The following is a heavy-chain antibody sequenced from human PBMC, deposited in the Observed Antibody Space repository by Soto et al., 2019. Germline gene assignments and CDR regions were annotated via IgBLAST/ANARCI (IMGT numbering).Heavy chain of an antibody. Sequence: SETLFLTCAVYGGSFSGYHWSWIRQPPGKGLEWIGEINHSGSTNYNPSLKSRVTISVDTSKNQFSLKLSSVTAADTAVYYCARAGRIAAATTTFDYWGQGTLVTVSS. J-gene: IGHJ4*02. CDR3: ARAGRIAAATTTFDY. D-gene: IGHD6-6*01. V-gene: IGHV4-34*01. CDR1: GGSFSGYH. CDR2: INHSGST.